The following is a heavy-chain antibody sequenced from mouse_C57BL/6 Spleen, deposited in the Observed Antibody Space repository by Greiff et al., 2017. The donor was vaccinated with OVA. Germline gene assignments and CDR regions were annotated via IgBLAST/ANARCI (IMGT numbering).Heavy chain of an antibody. J-gene: IGHJ4*01. V-gene: IGHV1-55*01. D-gene: IGHD3-2*02. CDR3: ARPRSGYGAMDY. Sequence: VKLQQPGAELVKPGASVKMSCKASGYTFTSYWITWVKQRPGQGLEWIGDIYPGSGSTNYNEKFKSKATLTVDTSSSTAYMQLSSLTSEDSAVYYCARPRSGYGAMDYWGQGTSVTVSS. CDR1: GYTFTSYW. CDR2: IYPGSGST.